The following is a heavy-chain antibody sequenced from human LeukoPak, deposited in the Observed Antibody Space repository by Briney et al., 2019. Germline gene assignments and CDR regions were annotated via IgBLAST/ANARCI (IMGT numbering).Heavy chain of an antibody. D-gene: IGHD6-19*01. Sequence: SQTLSLTCAISGDSVSSNSAAWNWIRQSPSRGLEWLGRTYYRSKWYNDYAVSVKSRITINPDTSKNQFSLQLNSVTPEDTAVYYCARHTNPQWLPTISYFDYWGQGTLVTVSS. CDR2: TYYRSKWYN. CDR1: GDSVSSNSAA. V-gene: IGHV6-1*01. J-gene: IGHJ4*02. CDR3: ARHTNPQWLPTISYFDY.